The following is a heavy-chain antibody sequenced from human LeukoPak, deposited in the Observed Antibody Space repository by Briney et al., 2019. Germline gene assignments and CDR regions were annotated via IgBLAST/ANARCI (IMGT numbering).Heavy chain of an antibody. CDR1: GGTFNSYT. D-gene: IGHD1-26*01. CDR2: IIPILGIA. J-gene: IGHJ4*02. V-gene: IGHV1-69*02. CDR3: ARSLVGAAPGYFDY. Sequence: GSSVKVSFKASGGTFNSYTVSWVRQAPGQGLEWMGRIIPILGIANYAQKFQGRVTITADKSTSTAYMELSSLRSEDTAVYYCARSLVGAAPGYFDYWGQGTLVTVSS.